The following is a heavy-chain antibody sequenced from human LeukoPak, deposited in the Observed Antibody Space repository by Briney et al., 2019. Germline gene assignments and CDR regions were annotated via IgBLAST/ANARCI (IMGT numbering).Heavy chain of an antibody. CDR3: ARESLQCNGDTCYSSYYFDY. Sequence: TGGSLRLSCAASGFTFSTYSMNWVRQAPGKGLEWVSHITSSSSTIYYADSAKGRFTISRDNAKNSLYLQMNSLRDEDTAVYYCARESLQCNGDTCYSSYYFDYWGQGTLVTVSS. CDR1: GFTFSTYS. J-gene: IGHJ4*02. V-gene: IGHV3-48*02. CDR2: ITSSSSTI. D-gene: IGHD2-15*01.